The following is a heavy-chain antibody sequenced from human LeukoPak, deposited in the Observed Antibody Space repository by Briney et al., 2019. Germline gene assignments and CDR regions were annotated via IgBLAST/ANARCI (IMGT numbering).Heavy chain of an antibody. V-gene: IGHV3-23*01. CDR1: GFTFSSYA. Sequence: GGSLRLSCAASGFTFSSYAMSWVRQAPGKGLEWVSAISGSGGSTYYADSVKGRFTISRDNSKNTLYLQMNSLRAEDTSLYYCAKGGGKLCYNYGGGEPLVPVS. D-gene: IGHD3-10*02. CDR2: ISGSGGST. J-gene: IGHJ4*02. CDR3: AKGGGKLCYNY.